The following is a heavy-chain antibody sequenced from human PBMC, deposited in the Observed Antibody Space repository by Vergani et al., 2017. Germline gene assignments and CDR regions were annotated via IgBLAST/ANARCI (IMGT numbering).Heavy chain of an antibody. CDR1: GGSISSSSYY. CDR2: IYYSGST. Sequence: QLQLQESGPGLVKPSETLSLTCTVSGGSISSSSYYLGWIRQPPGKGLEWIGSIYYSGSTYYNPSLKSRVTISVDTSKNQFSLKLSSVTAADTAVYYCARTIKRIFSIAARPVGAFDIWGQGTMVTVSS. J-gene: IGHJ3*02. V-gene: IGHV4-39*01. CDR3: ARTIKRIFSIAARPVGAFDI. D-gene: IGHD6-6*01.